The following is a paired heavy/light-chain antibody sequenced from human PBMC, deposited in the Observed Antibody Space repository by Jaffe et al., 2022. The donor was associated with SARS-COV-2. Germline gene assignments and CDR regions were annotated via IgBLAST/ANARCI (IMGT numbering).Heavy chain of an antibody. CDR3: ARAGHSYGRGWQYYHMDG. V-gene: IGHV3-53*02. Sequence: EVQLVETGGGLIQPGGSLRLSCAVSGFTVSSNTMNWVRQAPGKGLEWVSVIYSGGSTYYTDSVKGRVTISTDNSKNTLYLQMNSLRVEDTAVYYCARAGHSYGRGWQYYHMDGWGKGTTVTVSS. CDR2: IYSGGST. D-gene: IGHD5-18*01. J-gene: IGHJ6*03. CDR1: GFTVSSNT.
Light chain of an antibody. CDR3: ETWDSNTWV. V-gene: IGLV4-60*03. CDR2: LEGSGSY. J-gene: IGLJ3*02. CDR1: SGHSRYI. Sequence: QPVLTQSSSASASLGSSVKLTCTLSSGHSRYIVTWHQQQPGKAPRYLMKLEGSGSYNKGSGVPDRFSGSSSGADRYLIISNLQSEDEADYYCETWDSNTWVFGGGTKLTVL.